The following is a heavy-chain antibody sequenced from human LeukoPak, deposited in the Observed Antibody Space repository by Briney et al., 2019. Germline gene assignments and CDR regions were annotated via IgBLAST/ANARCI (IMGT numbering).Heavy chain of an antibody. D-gene: IGHD5-24*01. V-gene: IGHV1-46*01. CDR1: GYTFTSYY. CDR2: INPSGGST. Sequence: ASVTVSCKASGYTFTSYYMHWVRQPPGQGLEGMGIINPSGGSTSYEQKFQGRVTITRDMSTSTAYMELSSLRSEDTAVYYCAAEGSGDGYNPPAFDIWGQGTMVTVSS. J-gene: IGHJ3*02. CDR3: AAEGSGDGYNPPAFDI.